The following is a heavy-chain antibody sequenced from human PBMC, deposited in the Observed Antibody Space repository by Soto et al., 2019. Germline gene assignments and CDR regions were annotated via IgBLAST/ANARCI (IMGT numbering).Heavy chain of an antibody. D-gene: IGHD1-26*01. Sequence: QVVLLQSGAEVKEPGSSVRVSCKVSGSTFNNFAFSWVRQAPGHGPEWMGGIVVMSNTADYSQRFRDRVTITADTSTNTLYMELGSLTFEDSAVYYCARAIKRWELHSYFDYWGQGTQVTVSS. CDR1: GSTFNNFA. CDR2: IVVMSNTA. V-gene: IGHV1-69*06. J-gene: IGHJ4*02. CDR3: ARAIKRWELHSYFDY.